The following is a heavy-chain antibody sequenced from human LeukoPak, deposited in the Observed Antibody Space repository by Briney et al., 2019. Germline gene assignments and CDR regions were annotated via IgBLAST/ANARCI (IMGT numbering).Heavy chain of an antibody. D-gene: IGHD5-12*01. V-gene: IGHV4-38-2*02. CDR2: ISYSGST. CDR1: GYSISSGHY. Sequence: SETLSLTCTVSGYSISSGHYWGWIRQPPGKGLEWIGSISYSGSTSYNSSLKSRVTISVDTSKNQFSLRVNSVTAADTAMYYCARHTYSGYDPNDYWGQGTLVTVSS. CDR3: ARHTYSGYDPNDY. J-gene: IGHJ4*02.